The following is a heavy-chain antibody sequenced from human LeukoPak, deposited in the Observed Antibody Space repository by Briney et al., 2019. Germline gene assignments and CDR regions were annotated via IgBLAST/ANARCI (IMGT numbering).Heavy chain of an antibody. CDR1: GYPFTSYD. J-gene: IGHJ4*02. V-gene: IGHV1-18*01. Sequence: ASVKVSCKASGYPFTSYDISWVRHAPAQGFEWMGWISAYNGNTNYAQKLQGRVTMTTDTSTSTAYMELRSLRSDDTAVYYCARDRYYFDYWGQGTLVTVSS. CDR3: ARDRYYFDY. CDR2: ISAYNGNT.